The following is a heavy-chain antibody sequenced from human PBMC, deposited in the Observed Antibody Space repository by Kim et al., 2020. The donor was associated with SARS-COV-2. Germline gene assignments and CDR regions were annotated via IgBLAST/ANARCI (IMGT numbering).Heavy chain of an antibody. V-gene: IGHV3-48*02. D-gene: IGHD6-19*01. CDR2: ISSSSSTI. J-gene: IGHJ3*02. CDR1: GFTFSSYS. Sequence: GGSLRLSCAASGFTFSSYSMNWVRQAPGKGLEWVSYISSSSSTIYYADSVKGRFTISRDNAKNSLYLQMNSLRDEDTAVYYCARDPKYSSGWYWLGAFDIWGQGTMVTVSS. CDR3: ARDPKYSSGWYWLGAFDI.